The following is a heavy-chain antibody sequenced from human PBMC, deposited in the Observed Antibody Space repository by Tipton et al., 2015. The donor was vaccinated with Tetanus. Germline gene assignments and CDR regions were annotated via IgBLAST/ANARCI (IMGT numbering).Heavy chain of an antibody. J-gene: IGHJ4*02. D-gene: IGHD5-24*01. CDR3: ARGGDGFNYRSYFFDY. V-gene: IGHV3-49*03. CDR1: GFTFGLSD. CDR2: LRRTSYGGTT. Sequence: SLRLSCVASGFTFGLSDMSWFRQAPGKGLEWVGSLRRTSYGGTTEYAASLKGRFTLSRDDSKSVVCLQMNSLKTEDTAMYHCARGGDGFNYRSYFFDYWGRGTLVTVTS.